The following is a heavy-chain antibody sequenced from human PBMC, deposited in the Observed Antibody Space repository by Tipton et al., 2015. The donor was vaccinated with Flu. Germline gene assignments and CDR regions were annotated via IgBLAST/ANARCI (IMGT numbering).Heavy chain of an antibody. Sequence: TLSLTCTVSGGSISSYYWSWIRQSPEKGLEWIGYISYSGSTNYNPSLKSRVTISVDTSKNQFSLKLSSVTAADTAVYYCARLSSNWYHQLDNWGQGTLVTVSS. D-gene: IGHD6-13*01. CDR3: ARLSSNWYHQLDN. CDR1: GGSISSYY. J-gene: IGHJ4*02. V-gene: IGHV4-59*01. CDR2: ISYSGST.